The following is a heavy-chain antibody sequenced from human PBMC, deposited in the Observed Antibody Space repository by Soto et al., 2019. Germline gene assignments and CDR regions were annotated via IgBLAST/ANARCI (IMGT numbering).Heavy chain of an antibody. Sequence: GASVNVSCKTSGYTFSNYGITWVRQAPGQPLEWLGWISLYSDGTNYAQKFQGRVSMTTDTSTTTAYMELRSLRSDDTAVYYCARVVPGAEAWFGPWGQGTLVTVS. CDR2: ISLYSDGT. V-gene: IGHV1-18*01. D-gene: IGHD2-2*01. CDR3: ARVVPGAEAWFGP. J-gene: IGHJ5*02. CDR1: GYTFSNYG.